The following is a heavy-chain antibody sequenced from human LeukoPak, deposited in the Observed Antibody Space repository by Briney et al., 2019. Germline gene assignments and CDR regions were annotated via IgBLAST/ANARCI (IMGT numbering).Heavy chain of an antibody. CDR2: YHNGNT. CDR3: ARLWDSTGLYFYYFMDV. D-gene: IGHD6-19*01. J-gene: IGHJ6*03. V-gene: IGHV4-39*01. Sequence: SETLSLTCTVSGVSVRGDTYYWGWIRQPPRKGLEWIGIYHNGNTYYNPSLKSRVTISEDTSKNQFSLRVNSVTAEDTAVYYCARLWDSTGLYFYYFMDVWGEGTTVTV. CDR1: GVSVRGDTYY.